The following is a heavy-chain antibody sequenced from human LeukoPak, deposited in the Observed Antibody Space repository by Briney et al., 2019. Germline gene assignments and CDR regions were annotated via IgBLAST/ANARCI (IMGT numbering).Heavy chain of an antibody. J-gene: IGHJ3*02. Sequence: GGSLRLSCAASGFTFSSYEMNWVRQAPGKGLEWVSYISSSGSTIYYADSVKGRFTISRDNAKNSLYLQMNSLRAEDTAVYYCAREVGATGSNAFDIWGQGTMVTVSS. CDR3: AREVGATGSNAFDI. D-gene: IGHD1-26*01. CDR1: GFTFSSYE. V-gene: IGHV3-48*03. CDR2: ISSSGSTI.